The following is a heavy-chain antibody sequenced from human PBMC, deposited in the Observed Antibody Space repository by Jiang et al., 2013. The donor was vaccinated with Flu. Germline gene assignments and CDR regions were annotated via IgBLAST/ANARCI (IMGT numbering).Heavy chain of an antibody. D-gene: IGHD2-8*02. CDR1: GGSISSGGYY. CDR3: ARDRRGYCTGGVCYPMGAFDI. J-gene: IGHJ3*02. V-gene: IGHV4-31*03. Sequence: GPGLVKPSQTLSLTCTVSGGSISSGGYYWSWIRQHPGKGLEWIGYIYYSGSTYYNPSLKSRVTISVDTSKNQFSLKLSSVTAADTAVYYCARDRRGYCTGGVCYPMGAFDIWGQGDNGHRLF. CDR2: IYYSGST.